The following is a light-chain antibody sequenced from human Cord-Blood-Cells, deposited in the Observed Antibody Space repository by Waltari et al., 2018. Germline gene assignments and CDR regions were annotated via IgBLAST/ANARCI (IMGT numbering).Light chain of an antibody. CDR3: SSYAGSNNWV. V-gene: IGLV2-8*01. CDR1: SSDVGGYNY. J-gene: IGLJ3*02. Sequence: QSALTQPPSASGSPGQSVTISCTGTSSDVGGYNYVSGYQPHPGKAPKLIIYEFSKRPSGVPDRFSGSKSGNTASLTVSGLQAEDEADYYCSSYAGSNNWVFGGGTKLTVL. CDR2: EFS.